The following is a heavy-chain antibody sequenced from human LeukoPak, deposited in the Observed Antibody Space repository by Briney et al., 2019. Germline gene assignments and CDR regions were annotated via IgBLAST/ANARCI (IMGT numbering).Heavy chain of an antibody. D-gene: IGHD6-13*01. J-gene: IGHJ4*02. CDR1: GVTVTSGFYY. Sequence: SETLSLTCTVSGVTVTSGFYYWTWIRQPPGKGLEWIGYDDCSGTSNYNPSLKGRVTISIDKAKNQFSLKLNPVTAADTAVYYCARDPGGRSSSWYPHDFYDWGQGIPVTV. CDR3: ARDPGGRSSSWYPHDFYD. V-gene: IGHV4-61*01. CDR2: DDCSGTS.